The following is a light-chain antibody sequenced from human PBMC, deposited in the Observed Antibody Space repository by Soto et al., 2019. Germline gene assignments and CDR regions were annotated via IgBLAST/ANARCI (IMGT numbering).Light chain of an antibody. Sequence: DIQMTQSPSTLSASVVDRVTITCRASQNVNNCLAWYQQKPGKAPKLLIHKASNLESGVPSRFSGSGSGTVFSLTISSLQPDDFATYYCHQYNSYWTFGQGTKVEIK. CDR1: QNVNNC. V-gene: IGKV1-5*03. J-gene: IGKJ1*01. CDR2: KAS. CDR3: HQYNSYWT.